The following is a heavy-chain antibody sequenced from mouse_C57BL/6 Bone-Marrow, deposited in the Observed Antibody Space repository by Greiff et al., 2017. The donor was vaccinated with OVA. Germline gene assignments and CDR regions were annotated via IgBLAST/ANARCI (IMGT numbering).Heavy chain of an antibody. CDR1: GYAFSSSW. D-gene: IGHD1-1*01. CDR3: ARAPLYYYGSSYDY. CDR2: IYPGDGDT. Sequence: QVQLQQSGPELVKPGASVKISCKASGYAFSSSWMNWVKQRPGKGLEWIGRIYPGDGDTNYNGKFKGKATLTADKSSSTAYMQLSSLTSEDSAVYVCARAPLYYYGSSYDYWGQGTTLTVSS. V-gene: IGHV1-82*01. J-gene: IGHJ2*01.